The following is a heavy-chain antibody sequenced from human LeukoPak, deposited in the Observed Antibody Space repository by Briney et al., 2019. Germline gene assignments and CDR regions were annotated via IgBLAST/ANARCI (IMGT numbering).Heavy chain of an antibody. D-gene: IGHD3-3*01. CDR3: ARGTPFTIFGVVILDY. CDR1: GFTFSSYS. J-gene: IGHJ4*02. CDR2: ISSSSSYI. Sequence: PGGSLRLSCAASGFTFSSYSMKWVRQAPGKGLEWVSSISSSSSYIYYADSVKGRFTISRDNAKNSLYLQMNSLRAEDTAVYYCARGTPFTIFGVVILDYWGQGTLVTVSS. V-gene: IGHV3-21*01.